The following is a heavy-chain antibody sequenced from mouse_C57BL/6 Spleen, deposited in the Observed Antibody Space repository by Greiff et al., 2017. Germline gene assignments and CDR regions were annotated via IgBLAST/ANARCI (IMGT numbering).Heavy chain of an antibody. D-gene: IGHD1-1*01. CDR1: GYTFTSYT. Sequence: QVQLQQSGAELARPGASVKMSCKASGYTFTSYTMHWVKQRPGQGLEWIGYINPSSGYTKYNQKFKDKATLTADESSSTAYMQLSSLTSEDSAVYYCARFFITTVVATGNYAMDYWGQGTSVTVSS. J-gene: IGHJ4*01. CDR2: INPSSGYT. CDR3: ARFFITTVVATGNYAMDY. V-gene: IGHV1-4*01.